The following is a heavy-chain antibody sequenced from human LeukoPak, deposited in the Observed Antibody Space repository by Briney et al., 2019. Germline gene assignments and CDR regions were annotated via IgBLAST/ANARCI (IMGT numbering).Heavy chain of an antibody. CDR1: GFTFSSYA. CDR2: ISGSGGST. D-gene: IGHD4-23*01. J-gene: IGHJ4*02. Sequence: PGGSLRLSCAASGFTFSSYAMSWVRQAPGKGLEWVSAISGSGGSTYYADSVKGRFTISRDNSKNTLYLQMNSLRAEDTAIYYCAKWDRDYGGSHYLDYWGQGTLVTVSA. V-gene: IGHV3-23*01. CDR3: AKWDRDYGGSHYLDY.